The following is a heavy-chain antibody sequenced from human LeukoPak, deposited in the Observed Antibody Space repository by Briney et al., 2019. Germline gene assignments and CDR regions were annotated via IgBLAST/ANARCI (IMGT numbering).Heavy chain of an antibody. J-gene: IGHJ5*02. V-gene: IGHV1-2*02. Sequence: ASVKVSFKASGYTFTGYYIHGVRQAPGQGRECVGWINPNSGGTNYAQKFQGRVTMTRDTSISTAYMELRRLRSDDTAVYYCARGGSGSYFSWLDPWGQGTLVTVSS. CDR2: INPNSGGT. CDR3: ARGGSGSYFSWLDP. CDR1: GYTFTGYY. D-gene: IGHD3-10*01.